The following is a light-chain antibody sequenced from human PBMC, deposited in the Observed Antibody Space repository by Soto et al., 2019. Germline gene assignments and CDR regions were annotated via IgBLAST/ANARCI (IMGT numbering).Light chain of an antibody. CDR3: QQRSNGPALT. V-gene: IGKV3-11*01. CDR2: DAS. J-gene: IGKJ4*01. CDR1: QSVSRY. Sequence: DSVLTPYSATMSLSPGQRATLSCRARQSVSRYFAWYQQKPDQAPRLLFYDASNRATGIPARFSGSGSGTGLPLTISSLEPEDFAVYYCQQRSNGPALTFGGGTKVEIK.